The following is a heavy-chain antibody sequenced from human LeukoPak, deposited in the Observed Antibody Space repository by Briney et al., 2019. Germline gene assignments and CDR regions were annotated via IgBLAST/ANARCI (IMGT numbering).Heavy chain of an antibody. Sequence: PSETLSLTCTVSGGSINNYYWSWIRQPPGKGLEDIGYIYYSGITNSNPSLKGRGTISVYTSKNQFSLKLSSVTAADTAVYYCARMGLGGHGEFDFWGQGTLVSVSS. CDR3: ARMGLGGHGEFDF. V-gene: IGHV4-59*01. J-gene: IGHJ4*02. D-gene: IGHD3-10*01. CDR2: IYYSGIT. CDR1: GGSINNYY.